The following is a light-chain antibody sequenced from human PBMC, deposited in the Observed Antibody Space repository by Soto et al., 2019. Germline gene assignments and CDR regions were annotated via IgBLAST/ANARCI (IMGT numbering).Light chain of an antibody. CDR1: QYISSW. CDR2: DTF. V-gene: IGKV1-5*01. CDR3: QQYYSFPLT. J-gene: IGKJ5*01. Sequence: QMTQSPASRTSSIGDRVTITCRASQYISSWLAWYQQKPGKAPKLLMFDTFSLESGVPSRFSGSGSGTDFTFTISCLQPEDIATYYCQQYYSFPLTFGHGTLLAIK.